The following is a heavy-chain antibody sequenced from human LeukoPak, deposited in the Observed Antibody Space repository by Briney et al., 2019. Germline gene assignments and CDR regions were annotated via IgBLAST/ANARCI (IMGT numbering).Heavy chain of an antibody. Sequence: GASVKVSCKASRYTFTRYGISWVRQAPGQGLEWMGLISAYNGNTNYAQKLQGRVTMTTDTSTSTAYMELRSLRSDDTAVYYCARDPMGYYYYYMDVWGKGTTVTVSS. CDR2: ISAYNGNT. J-gene: IGHJ6*03. D-gene: IGHD5-24*01. CDR1: RYTFTRYG. CDR3: ARDPMGYYYYYMDV. V-gene: IGHV1-18*01.